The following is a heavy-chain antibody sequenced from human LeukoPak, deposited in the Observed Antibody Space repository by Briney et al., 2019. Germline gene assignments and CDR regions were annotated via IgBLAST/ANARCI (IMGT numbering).Heavy chain of an antibody. Sequence: SETLSLTCAVYGGSFSGYYWSWIRQPPGKGLEWIGEINHSGNTNYNPSLKSRVTISVETSKNQFSLKLSSVTVADTAVYHCAVGGYESLTGHKVDYWGQGTLVTVSS. CDR2: INHSGNT. J-gene: IGHJ4*02. V-gene: IGHV4-34*01. CDR3: AVGGYESLTGHKVDY. CDR1: GGSFSGYY. D-gene: IGHD3-9*01.